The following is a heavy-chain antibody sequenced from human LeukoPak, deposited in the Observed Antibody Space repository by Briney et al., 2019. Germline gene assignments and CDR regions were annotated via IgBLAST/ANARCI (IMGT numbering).Heavy chain of an antibody. D-gene: IGHD2-15*01. CDR2: IWYDGSNK. V-gene: IGHV3-33*01. J-gene: IGHJ6*04. Sequence: GGSLRLSCAASGFTFSSYGMHWVRQAPGKGLEWVAVIWYDGSNKYYADSVKGRFTISRDNSKNTLYLQMNSLRAEDTAVYYCAGERIVVVVAATPPAYYYYGMDVWGKGTTVTVSS. CDR3: AGERIVVVVAATPPAYYYYGMDV. CDR1: GFTFSSYG.